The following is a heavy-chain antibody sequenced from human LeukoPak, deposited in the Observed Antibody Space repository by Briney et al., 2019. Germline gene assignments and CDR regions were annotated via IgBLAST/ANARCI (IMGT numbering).Heavy chain of an antibody. Sequence: SVKVSCKASGGTFSSYAISWVRQAPGQGLEWMGGIIPIFGTANYAQKFQGRVTMTRDTSISTAYMELSRLRSDGTAVYYCATPVGYSGYDVYYFDYWGQGTLVTVSS. CDR3: ATPVGYSGYDVYYFDY. CDR1: GGTFSSYA. V-gene: IGHV1-69*05. CDR2: IIPIFGTA. D-gene: IGHD5-12*01. J-gene: IGHJ4*02.